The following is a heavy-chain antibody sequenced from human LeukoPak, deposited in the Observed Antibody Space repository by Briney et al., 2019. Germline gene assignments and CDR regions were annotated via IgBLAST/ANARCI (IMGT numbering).Heavy chain of an antibody. V-gene: IGHV4-39*01. D-gene: IGHD6-13*01. CDR3: ARRSFAAAVSYYFDY. CDR2: VFYTGST. J-gene: IGHJ4*02. Sequence: SETLSLTCTVSGDSISSTSDYWGWIRQPPGKGLEWIGSVFYTGSTYYTPSLKSRVTISVDTPKSQFSLNLSSVTAADTAVYYCARRSFAAAVSYYFDYWGQGTLVTVSS. CDR1: GDSISSTSDY.